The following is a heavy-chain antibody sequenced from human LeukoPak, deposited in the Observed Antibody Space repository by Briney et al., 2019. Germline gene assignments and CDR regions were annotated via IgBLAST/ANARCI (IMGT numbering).Heavy chain of an antibody. CDR1: GFTFDDYA. Sequence: GRSLRLSCAASGFTFDDYAMHWVRQAPGKGLEWVAVISYDGSNKYYADSVKGRFTISRDNSKNTLYLQMNSLRAEDTAVYYCASPNPSSSWYTYFDYWGQGTLVTVSS. CDR3: ASPNPSSSWYTYFDY. J-gene: IGHJ4*02. CDR2: ISYDGSNK. D-gene: IGHD6-13*01. V-gene: IGHV3-30*03.